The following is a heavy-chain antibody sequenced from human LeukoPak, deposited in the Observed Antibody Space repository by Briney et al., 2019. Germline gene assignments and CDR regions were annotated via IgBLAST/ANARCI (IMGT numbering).Heavy chain of an antibody. CDR1: GLTFSSYN. J-gene: IGHJ4*02. CDR3: ARGYYDFWSGYFSYQTNDY. V-gene: IGHV3-21*01. Sequence: PGGSLRLSCVASGLTFSSYNMNWVRQAPGKGLEWVSFISSSSNYIYYADSVKGRFTISRDNAKNSLYLQMNSLRAEDTAVYYCARGYYDFWSGYFSYQTNDYWGQGTLVTVSS. D-gene: IGHD3-3*01. CDR2: ISSSSNYI.